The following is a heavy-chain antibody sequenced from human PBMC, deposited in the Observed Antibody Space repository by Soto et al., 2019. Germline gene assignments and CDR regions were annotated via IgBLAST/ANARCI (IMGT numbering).Heavy chain of an antibody. CDR2: ISSRSSTI. D-gene: IGHD3-16*01. Sequence: EVQLVESGGGLVQPGGSLRLSCAASGFTFSSYSMNWVRQAPGKGLEWVSYISSRSSTIYYADSVKGRFTISRDNAKNSLYLQMNSLRDEDTAVYYCARDRGGSGNYYGMDVWGQGTTVTVSS. CDR3: ARDRGGSGNYYGMDV. V-gene: IGHV3-48*02. J-gene: IGHJ6*02. CDR1: GFTFSSYS.